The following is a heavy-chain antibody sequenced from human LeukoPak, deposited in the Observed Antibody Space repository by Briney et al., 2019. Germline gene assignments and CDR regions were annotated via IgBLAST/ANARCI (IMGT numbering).Heavy chain of an antibody. CDR2: INPSGGST. CDR1: GYTFTSYY. CDR3: ARRMISSGSYYPLGY. V-gene: IGHV1-46*01. Sequence: ASVTVSRTASGYTFTSYYMHWVRQAPGQGLEWMGIINPSGGSTSYAQKFQGRVTMTRDTSTSTVYMELSSLRSEDTAVYYCARRMISSGSYYPLGYWGQGTLVTVSS. J-gene: IGHJ4*02. D-gene: IGHD1-26*01.